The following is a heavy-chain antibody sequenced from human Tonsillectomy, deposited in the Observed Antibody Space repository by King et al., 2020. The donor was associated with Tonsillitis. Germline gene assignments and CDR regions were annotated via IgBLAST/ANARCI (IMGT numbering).Heavy chain of an antibody. J-gene: IGHJ4*02. CDR1: GFTFSSYG. V-gene: IGHV3-30*18. CDR3: AKVRYSMITYFDY. Sequence: VQLVESGGGVVQPGRSLRLSCAASGFTFSSYGMHWVRQAPGKGLEWVAVISYDGSNKDHADSVKGRFTISRDNSKNTLFLQMNSLRAEDTAVFYCAKVRYSMITYFDYWGQGTLVTVSS. D-gene: IGHD3-22*01. CDR2: ISYDGSNK.